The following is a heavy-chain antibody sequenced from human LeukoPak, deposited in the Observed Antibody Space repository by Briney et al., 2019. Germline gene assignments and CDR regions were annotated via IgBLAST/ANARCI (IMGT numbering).Heavy chain of an antibody. J-gene: IGHJ5*02. CDR2: IIPIFGTA. CDR3: ARGSYYGSGSYYIDWFDP. D-gene: IGHD3-10*01. V-gene: IGHV1-69*13. Sequence: ASVKVSCKASGGTFSSYAISWVRQAPGQGLEWMGGIIPIFGTANYAQKFQGRVTITADESTSTAYMELSSLRSEDTAVYYCARGSYYGSGSYYIDWFDPWGQGTLVTVSS. CDR1: GGTFSSYA.